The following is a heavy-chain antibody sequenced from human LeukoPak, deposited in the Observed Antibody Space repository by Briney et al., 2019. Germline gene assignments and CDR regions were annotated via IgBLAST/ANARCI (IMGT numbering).Heavy chain of an antibody. Sequence: GGSLRLSCTTSGFAFSNYAMNWVRQAPGKGPEWVSGISGFNTYYADSVKGRFTISRDNSKNTLYLQMNSLRAEDTAVYYCASTSGWYRDWGQGTLVTVSS. V-gene: IGHV3-23*01. CDR2: ISGFNT. D-gene: IGHD6-19*01. CDR1: GFAFSNYA. CDR3: ASTSGWYRD. J-gene: IGHJ4*02.